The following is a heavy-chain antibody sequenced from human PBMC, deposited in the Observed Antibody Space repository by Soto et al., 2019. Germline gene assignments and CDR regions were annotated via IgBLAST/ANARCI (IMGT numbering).Heavy chain of an antibody. CDR1: GFTFSSYA. D-gene: IGHD3-22*01. J-gene: IGHJ4*02. Sequence: PGGSLRLSCAASGFTFSSYAMSWVRQAPGKGLEWVSAISGSGGSTYYADSVKGRFTISRDNSKNTLYLQMNSLRAEDTAVYYCAKQMIVVVITRPYFDYWGQGTLVTVSS. CDR2: ISGSGGST. CDR3: AKQMIVVVITRPYFDY. V-gene: IGHV3-23*01.